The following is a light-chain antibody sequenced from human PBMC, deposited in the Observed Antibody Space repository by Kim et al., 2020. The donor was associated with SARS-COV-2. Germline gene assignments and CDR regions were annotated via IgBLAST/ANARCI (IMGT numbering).Light chain of an antibody. CDR1: SSDLGGYDY. CDR3: SSYAGSYTVV. J-gene: IGLJ2*01. Sequence: GQSVTIPCTGTSSDLGGYDYVSWYQQHPGKAPKLMIYDVTKRPSGVPDRFSGSKSGNTASLIISGLQAEDEADYYCSSYAGSYTVVLGGGTQLTVL. CDR2: DVT. V-gene: IGLV2-11*03.